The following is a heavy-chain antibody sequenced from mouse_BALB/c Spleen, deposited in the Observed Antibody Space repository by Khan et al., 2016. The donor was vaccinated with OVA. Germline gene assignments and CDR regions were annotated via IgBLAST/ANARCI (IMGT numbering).Heavy chain of an antibody. CDR3: GRKRGGYFGV. V-gene: IGHV2-2*02. Sequence: QVQLKESGPGLVQPSQSLSITCTVSGFSLTSYGVHWVRQSPGKGLEWLGVIWSGGNTDYNATFISRLSISKDNSMSQVFFKMNSLQANDTAIFYCGRKRGGYFGVWGAGTKVNVSS. CDR2: IWSGGNT. J-gene: IGHJ1*01. CDR1: GFSLTSYG.